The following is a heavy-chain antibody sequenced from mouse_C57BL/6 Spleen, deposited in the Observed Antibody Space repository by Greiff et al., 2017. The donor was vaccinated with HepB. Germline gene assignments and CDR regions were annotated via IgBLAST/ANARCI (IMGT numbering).Heavy chain of an antibody. V-gene: IGHV1-77*01. Sequence: VKLLESGAELVKPGASVKISCKASGYTFTDYYINWVKQRPGQGLEWIGKIGPGSGSTYYNEKFKGKATLTVDTSSSTAYMQLSSLTSEDSAVYFCAILLRSYFDYWGQGTTLTVSS. J-gene: IGHJ2*01. D-gene: IGHD1-1*01. CDR1: GYTFTDYY. CDR2: IGPGSGST. CDR3: AILLRSYFDY.